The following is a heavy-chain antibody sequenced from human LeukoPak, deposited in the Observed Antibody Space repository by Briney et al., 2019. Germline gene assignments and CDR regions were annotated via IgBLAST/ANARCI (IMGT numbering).Heavy chain of an antibody. J-gene: IGHJ4*02. D-gene: IGHD1-26*01. CDR2: ISYDGSDV. Sequence: PGGSLRLSCAASGFTFNNYGMHWVRQAPGKGLEWVALISYDGSDVYYADSVKGRFTISRDNSKNTLFLQMISLRPDDTAVYYCAKSHANSGTYHSFFDYWGQGTLVTVSS. V-gene: IGHV3-30*18. CDR3: AKSHANSGTYHSFFDY. CDR1: GFTFNNYG.